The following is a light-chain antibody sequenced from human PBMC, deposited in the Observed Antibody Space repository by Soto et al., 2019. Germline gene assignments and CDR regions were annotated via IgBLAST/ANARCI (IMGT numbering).Light chain of an antibody. Sequence: SYELTQPLSVSVALGQTARINCGGTNIGSKNVHWYQQKPGQAPVLVIYRDSNRPSGIPERFSGSNSGNTATLTISRAQAGDEADYYCQVWDSSTVVFGGGTKLTVL. CDR3: QVWDSSTVV. CDR2: RDS. V-gene: IGLV3-9*01. J-gene: IGLJ2*01. CDR1: NIGSKN.